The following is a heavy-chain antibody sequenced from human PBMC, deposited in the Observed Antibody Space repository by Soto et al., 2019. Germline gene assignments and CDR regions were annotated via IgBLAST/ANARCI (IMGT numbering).Heavy chain of an antibody. V-gene: IGHV3-33*01. CDR1: GFTFSSYG. D-gene: IGHD5-12*01. CDR3: ARDSRGRGYDLDY. CDR2: IWNDGSEK. Sequence: QVQLVESGGGVVQPGRSLRLSCAASGFTFSSYGMHWVRQAPGKGLEWVAVIWNDGSEKYYEDSVKGRFTISIENSKSTLYLQMNSLRDEDTAVYYCARDSRGRGYDLDYWGQGTLVTVSS. J-gene: IGHJ4*02.